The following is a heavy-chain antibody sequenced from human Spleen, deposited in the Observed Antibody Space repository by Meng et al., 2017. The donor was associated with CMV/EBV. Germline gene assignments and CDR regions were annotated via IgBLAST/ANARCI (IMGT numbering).Heavy chain of an antibody. CDR3: ARVLYSGSYPDY. V-gene: IGHV3-20*04. J-gene: IGHJ4*02. Sequence: GESLKISCAASGFTFDHYGMTWVRQAPGKGLEWVSHINWNGGSIGYADSVEGRFTISRDNAKNSLYLQMNSLRAEDTAVYYCARVLYSGSYPDYWGQGTLVTVSS. CDR1: GFTFDHYG. D-gene: IGHD1-26*01. CDR2: INWNGGSI.